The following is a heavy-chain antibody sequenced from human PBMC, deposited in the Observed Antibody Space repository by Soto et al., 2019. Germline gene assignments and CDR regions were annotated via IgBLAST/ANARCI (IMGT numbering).Heavy chain of an antibody. J-gene: IGHJ4*02. D-gene: IGHD6-13*01. Sequence: PSETLSLTCAVYGVPFSGYYWSWIRQSPGKGLEWIGEINHSENTNYNPSLKSRVTMLVDTSKNQFSLKMRSVTAADTAIYYCAREGRIAAAGRFDYWGQGTLVTVSS. CDR3: AREGRIAAAGRFDY. V-gene: IGHV4-34*09. CDR1: GVPFSGYY. CDR2: INHSENT.